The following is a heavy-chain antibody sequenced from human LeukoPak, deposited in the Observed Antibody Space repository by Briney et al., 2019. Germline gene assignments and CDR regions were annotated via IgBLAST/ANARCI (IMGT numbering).Heavy chain of an antibody. Sequence: SETLSLTCTVSGGSISSSSYYWGWIRQPPGKGLEWIGSIYYSGSTYYNPSLKSRVTISVDTSKNQFSLKLSSVTAADTAVYYCASFVVIYYGMDVWGQGTTVTVSS. CDR2: IYYSGST. V-gene: IGHV4-39*07. CDR3: ASFVVIYYGMDV. J-gene: IGHJ6*02. D-gene: IGHD2-15*01. CDR1: GGSISSSSYY.